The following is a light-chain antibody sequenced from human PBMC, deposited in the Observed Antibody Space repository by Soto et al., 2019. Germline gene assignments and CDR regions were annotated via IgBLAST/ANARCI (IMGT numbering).Light chain of an antibody. Sequence: ETVLTQSPATLSFSPGDRATLSCRASQTVSTYLAWYQHKPGQPPRLLISDTSNRATGIPARFSGSGSGTDFTLTISRLEPEDFATYYCQQRGNWPPTFGQGTKLEIK. J-gene: IGKJ2*01. V-gene: IGKV3-11*01. CDR3: QQRGNWPPT. CDR1: QTVSTY. CDR2: DTS.